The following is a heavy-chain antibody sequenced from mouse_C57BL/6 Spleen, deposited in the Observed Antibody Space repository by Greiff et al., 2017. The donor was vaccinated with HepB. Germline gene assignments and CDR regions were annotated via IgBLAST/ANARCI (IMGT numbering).Heavy chain of an antibody. D-gene: IGHD1-1*01. CDR2: ISGGGGNT. J-gene: IGHJ2*01. CDR3: ARHGLRSYFDY. V-gene: IGHV5-9*01. CDR1: GFTFSSYT. Sequence: EVQGVESGGGLVKPGGSLKLSCAASGFTFSSYTMSWVRQTPEKRLEWVATISGGGGNTYYPDSVKGRFTISRDNAKNTLYLQMSSRRSEDTALYYCARHGLRSYFDYWGQGTTLTVSS.